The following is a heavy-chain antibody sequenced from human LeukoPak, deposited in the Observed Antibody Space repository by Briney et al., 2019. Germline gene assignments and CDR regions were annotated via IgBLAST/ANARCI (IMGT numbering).Heavy chain of an antibody. V-gene: IGHV3-53*01. CDR2: IYSGGST. CDR3: ARVVPAATATYYYYYYMDV. Sequence: GGSLRLSCAASGFTVSSNYMSWVRQAPGKGLEWVSVIYSGGSTYYADSVKGRFTISRDNSKNTLYLQMNSLRAEDTAVYYCARVVPAATATYYYYYYMDVWGKGTTVTISS. D-gene: IGHD2-2*01. J-gene: IGHJ6*03. CDR1: GFTVSSNY.